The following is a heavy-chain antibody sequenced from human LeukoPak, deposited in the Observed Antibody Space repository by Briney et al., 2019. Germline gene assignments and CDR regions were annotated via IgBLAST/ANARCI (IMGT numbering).Heavy chain of an antibody. Sequence: ASVKVSCKASGYTFTGYYMHWVRQAPGQGLEWMGWINPNSGGTNYAQKFQGWVTMTRDTSISTAYMELSRLRSDDTAVYYCARAWFGEFPVEAFDIWGQGTMVTVSS. CDR2: INPNSGGT. V-gene: IGHV1-2*04. CDR1: GYTFTGYY. CDR3: ARAWFGEFPVEAFDI. J-gene: IGHJ3*02. D-gene: IGHD3-10*01.